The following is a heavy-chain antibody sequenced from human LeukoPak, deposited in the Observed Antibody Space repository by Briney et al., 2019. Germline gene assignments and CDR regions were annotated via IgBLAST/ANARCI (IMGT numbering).Heavy chain of an antibody. J-gene: IGHJ4*02. CDR1: GFTFSSYW. V-gene: IGHV3-74*01. CDR3: ARSGYSATDY. D-gene: IGHD5-18*01. CDR2: INSDESST. Sequence: GGSLTLSCAASGFTFSSYWMHWVRQAPGKGLVWVSRINSDESSTSYADSVKGRFTISRDNAKNTLYLQVNGLRAEDTAVYYCARSGYSATDYWGQGTLVTVSS.